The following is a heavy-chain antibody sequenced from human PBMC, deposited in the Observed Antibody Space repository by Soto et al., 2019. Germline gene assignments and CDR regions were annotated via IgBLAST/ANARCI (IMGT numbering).Heavy chain of an antibody. CDR2: ISFDGSNK. D-gene: IGHD3-22*01. Sequence: QVQLVESGGGVVQPERSQRLSCAASKFTFRTYVMHWVRQAPGKGLAWVALISFDGSNKYYADSVKVRFTISRDNSKNTMYLQMNSLRPEDTAVYYCAREMIPMIMGGMSAMDVWGQGTTVTVSS. CDR1: KFTFRTYV. V-gene: IGHV3-30*04. J-gene: IGHJ6*02. CDR3: AREMIPMIMGGMSAMDV.